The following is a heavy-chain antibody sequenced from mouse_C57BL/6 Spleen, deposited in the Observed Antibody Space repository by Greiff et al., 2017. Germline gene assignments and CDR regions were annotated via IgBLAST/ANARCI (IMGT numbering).Heavy chain of an antibody. CDR2: IDPSDSYT. Sequence: QVQLQQPVAELVKPGASVKLSCKASGYTFTSYWMQWVKQRPGQGLEWIGGIDPSDSYTNYNQKFKGKATLTVDTSSSTAYMQLSSLTSEDTAVYYCARGGYYSKAKNFDYWGQGTTLTVSS. V-gene: IGHV1-50*01. CDR1: GYTFTSYW. D-gene: IGHD2-5*01. CDR3: ARGGYYSKAKNFDY. J-gene: IGHJ2*01.